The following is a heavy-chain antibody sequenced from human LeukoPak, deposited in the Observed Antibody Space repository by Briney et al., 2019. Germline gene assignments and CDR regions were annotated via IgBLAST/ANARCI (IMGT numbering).Heavy chain of an antibody. J-gene: IGHJ6*03. CDR3: ARNNLGITIFGVVIDYYYYMDV. CDR1: GYTFTSYG. D-gene: IGHD3-3*01. V-gene: IGHV1-18*01. CDR2: ISAYNGNT. Sequence: ASVKVSCKASGYTFTSYGISWVRQSPGQGLEWMGWISAYNGNTNYAQKLQGRVTMTTDTSTSTAYMELRSLRSDDTAVYYCARNNLGITIFGVVIDYYYYMDVWGKGTTVTVSS.